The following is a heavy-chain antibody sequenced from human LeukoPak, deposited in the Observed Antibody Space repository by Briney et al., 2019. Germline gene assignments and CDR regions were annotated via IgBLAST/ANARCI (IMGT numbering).Heavy chain of an antibody. V-gene: IGHV3-21*01. J-gene: IGHJ3*02. D-gene: IGHD5-24*01. CDR2: ISSSSSYI. Sequence: GGSLRLSCAASGFTFSSYSMNWVRQAPGKGLEWVSSISSSSSYIYYADSVKGRFTISRDNAKNSLYLQMNSLRAEDTAVYYCAIPGSGRDGYGGSAFDIWGQGTMVTVSS. CDR1: GFTFSSYS. CDR3: AIPGSGRDGYGGSAFDI.